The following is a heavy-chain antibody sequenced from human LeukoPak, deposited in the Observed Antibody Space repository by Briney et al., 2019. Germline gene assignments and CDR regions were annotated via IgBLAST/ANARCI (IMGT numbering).Heavy chain of an antibody. CDR2: IYHSGST. CDR3: ARDSGTTGEVKFDP. Sequence: SETLSLTCAVSGGSISSSNWWSWVRQPPGKGLEWIGEIYHSGSTNYNPSLKSRVTISVDKSKNQFSLKLSSVTAADTAVYYCARDSGTTGEVKFDPWGQGTLVTVSS. CDR1: GGSISSSNW. D-gene: IGHD3-10*01. V-gene: IGHV4-4*02. J-gene: IGHJ5*02.